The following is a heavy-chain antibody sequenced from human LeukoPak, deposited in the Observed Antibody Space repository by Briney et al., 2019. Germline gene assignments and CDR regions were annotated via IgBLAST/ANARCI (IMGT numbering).Heavy chain of an antibody. CDR3: ARASVGEELDY. D-gene: IGHD4-17*01. V-gene: IGHV1-69*06. CDR2: IIPIFGTA. CDR1: GYTFTGYY. J-gene: IGHJ4*02. Sequence: SVKVSCKASGYTFTGYYMHWVRQAPGQGLEWMGGIIPIFGTANYAQKFQGRVTITADKSTSTAYMELSSLRSEDTAVYYCARASVGEELDYWGQGTLVTVSS.